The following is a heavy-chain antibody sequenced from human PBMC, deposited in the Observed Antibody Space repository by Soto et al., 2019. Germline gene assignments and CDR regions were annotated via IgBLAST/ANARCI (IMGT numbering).Heavy chain of an antibody. CDR2: ISYDGSNK. Sequence: QVQLVESGGGVVQPGRSLRLSCAASGFTFSSYAMHWVRQAPGKGLEWVAVISYDGSNKYYAHSVKGRFTISRDNSKNTLYLQMNSLRAEDTAVYYCAREWNYYFDYWGQGTLVTVSS. D-gene: IGHD1-7*01. J-gene: IGHJ4*02. CDR3: AREWNYYFDY. CDR1: GFTFSSYA. V-gene: IGHV3-30-3*01.